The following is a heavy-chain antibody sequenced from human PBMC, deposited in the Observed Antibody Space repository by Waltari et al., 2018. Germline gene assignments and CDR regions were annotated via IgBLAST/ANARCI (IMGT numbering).Heavy chain of an antibody. CDR3: TRENGYLYDFWSGVTGGFDY. CDR1: GFTFGDYA. CDR2: IRSKAYGGTT. D-gene: IGHD3-3*01. V-gene: IGHV3-49*03. J-gene: IGHJ4*02. Sequence: EVQLVESGGGLVQPGRSLRLSCTASGFTFGDYAMSWFRQAPGKGLEWVGFIRSKAYGGTTEYAASVKGRFTISRDDSKSIAYLQMNSLKTEDTAVYYCTRENGYLYDFWSGVTGGFDYWGQGTLVTVSS.